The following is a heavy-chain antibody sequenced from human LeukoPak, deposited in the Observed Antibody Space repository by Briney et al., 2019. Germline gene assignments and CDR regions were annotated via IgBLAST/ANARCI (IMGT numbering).Heavy chain of an antibody. CDR1: GFNVISNY. Sequence: GGSLRLSCAASGFNVISNYMTWVRQAPGKGLEWVSVIYGGGNTYYADSVKGRFTISRDNSKNTLYLQMNSLRAEDTAVYYCARSYGDYFGSRSYYADYWGQGTLVTVPS. V-gene: IGHV3-53*01. D-gene: IGHD3-10*01. J-gene: IGHJ4*02. CDR2: IYGGGNT. CDR3: ARSYGDYFGSRSYYADY.